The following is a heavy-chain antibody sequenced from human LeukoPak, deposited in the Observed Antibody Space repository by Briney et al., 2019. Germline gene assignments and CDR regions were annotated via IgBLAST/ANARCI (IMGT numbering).Heavy chain of an antibody. CDR1: GYTFTSYY. CDR2: INPSGGST. CDR3: ARDGVVAVAAQYFQH. Sequence: GASVKVSCKASGYTFTSYYMHWVRQAPGQGLEWMGIINPSGGSTSYAQKFQGRVTMTRDMSTSTVYMELSSLRSEDTAVYYCARDGVVAVAAQYFQHWGQGTLVTVSS. D-gene: IGHD2-15*01. J-gene: IGHJ1*01. V-gene: IGHV1-46*01.